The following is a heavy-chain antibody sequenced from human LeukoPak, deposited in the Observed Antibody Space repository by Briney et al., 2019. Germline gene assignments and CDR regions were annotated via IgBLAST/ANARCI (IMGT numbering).Heavy chain of an antibody. D-gene: IGHD2-15*01. CDR2: ISAYNGNT. CDR3: ARERVSAGLGYCSGGSCYSGIDAFDI. J-gene: IGHJ3*02. CDR1: GYTFTSYG. V-gene: IGHV1-18*01. Sequence: GASVKVSCKASGYTFTSYGISWVRPAPGQGLEWLGWISAYNGNTNYAQKLQGRVTMTTDTSTSTAYMELRSLRSDDTAVYYCARERVSAGLGYCSGGSCYSGIDAFDIWGQGTMVTVSS.